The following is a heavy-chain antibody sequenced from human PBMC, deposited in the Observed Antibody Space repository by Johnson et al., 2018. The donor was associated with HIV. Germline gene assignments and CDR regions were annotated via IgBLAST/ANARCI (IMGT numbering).Heavy chain of an antibody. D-gene: IGHD3-10*02. CDR3: AKDGSGDVRGAFDI. CDR2: ISWNSDNI. J-gene: IGHJ3*02. Sequence: VQLVESGGDVVQPGRSLRLSCAASGFTFSTYTMHWVRQAPGKGLEWVSGISWNSDNIAYADSVRGRFTIARDNAKNSLYLQMNSLRTEDTALYYCAKDGSGDVRGAFDIWGQGTMVTVSS. V-gene: IGHV3-9*01. CDR1: GFTFSTYT.